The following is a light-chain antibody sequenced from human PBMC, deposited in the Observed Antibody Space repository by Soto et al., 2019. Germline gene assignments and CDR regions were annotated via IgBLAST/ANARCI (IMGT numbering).Light chain of an antibody. J-gene: IGKJ1*01. CDR1: QSISSW. Sequence: QRTQWTSNLWTSVVEGVSITCRASQSISSWLAWYQQKPGKAPKVLIYDASSLESGVPSRFSGSGSGTEFTLTISSLQPDEFAPYYCQQYNSYWMFGQGTKVDIK. V-gene: IGKV1-5*01. CDR2: DAS. CDR3: QQYNSYWM.